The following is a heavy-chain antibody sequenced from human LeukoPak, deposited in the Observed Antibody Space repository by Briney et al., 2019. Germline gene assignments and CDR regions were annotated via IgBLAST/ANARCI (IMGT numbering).Heavy chain of an antibody. J-gene: IGHJ3*02. Sequence: GASVKVSCKASGYTFTSYYMHWVRQAPGQGLEWMGTINPSGGSTSYAQKFQGRVTMTRDTSTSTVYMELSSLRSEDTAVYYCGVGATPDAFDIWGQGTMVTVSS. D-gene: IGHD1-26*01. V-gene: IGHV1-46*01. CDR2: INPSGGST. CDR3: GVGATPDAFDI. CDR1: GYTFTSYY.